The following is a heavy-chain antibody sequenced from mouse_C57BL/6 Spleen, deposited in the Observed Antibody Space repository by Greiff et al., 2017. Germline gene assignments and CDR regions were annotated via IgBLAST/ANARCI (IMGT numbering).Heavy chain of an antibody. Sequence: QVQLQQSGAELVKPGASVKLSCKASGYTFTEYTIHWVKQRSGQGLEWIGWFYPGSGSIKYNEKFKDKATLTADKSSSTVYMELSRLTSEDSAVYFCARHEDRYYYGSIPYFDYWGQGTTLTVSS. CDR2: FYPGSGSI. CDR1: GYTFTEYT. D-gene: IGHD1-1*01. J-gene: IGHJ2*01. CDR3: ARHEDRYYYGSIPYFDY. V-gene: IGHV1-62-2*01.